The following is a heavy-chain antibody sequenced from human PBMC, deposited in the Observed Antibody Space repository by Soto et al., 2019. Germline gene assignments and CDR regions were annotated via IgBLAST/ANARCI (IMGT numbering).Heavy chain of an antibody. D-gene: IGHD4-17*01. CDR2: IYWDDDK. J-gene: IGHJ2*01. Sequence: QITLKESGPTLVKPTQTLTLTCTFSGFSLSTSGVGVGWIRQPPGKALEWLALIYWDDDKRYSPSLKSRLTITKDTSKNQVVLTMTNMDPVDTATYYCAPRAYNDYAVYFDLWGRGTLVTVSS. V-gene: IGHV2-5*02. CDR1: GFSLSTSGVG. CDR3: APRAYNDYAVYFDL.